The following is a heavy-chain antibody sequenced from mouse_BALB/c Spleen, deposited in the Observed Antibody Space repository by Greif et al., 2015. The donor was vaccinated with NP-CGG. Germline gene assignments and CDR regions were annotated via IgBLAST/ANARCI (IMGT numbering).Heavy chain of an antibody. Sequence: VKLVESGGGLVQPGGSLKLSCAASGFTFSSYGMSWVRQTPDKRLELVATINSNGGSTYYPDSVKGRFTISRDNAKNTLYLQMSSLKSEDTAMYYCATGFAYWGQGTLVTVSA. CDR3: ATGFAY. CDR1: GFTFSSYG. V-gene: IGHV5-6-3*01. J-gene: IGHJ3*01. CDR2: INSNGGST.